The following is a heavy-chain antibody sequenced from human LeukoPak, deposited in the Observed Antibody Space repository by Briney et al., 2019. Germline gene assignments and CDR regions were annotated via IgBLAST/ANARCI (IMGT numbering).Heavy chain of an antibody. CDR2: IYHSGST. Sequence: PQTLSLTCTVSGGSISSGGYYWSWIRQPPGKGLEWIGYIYHSGSTNYNPSLKSRVTISVDTSKNQFSLKLSSVTVADTAVYYCARRDWVKNWFDPWGQGTLVTVSS. J-gene: IGHJ5*02. CDR1: GGSISSGGYY. V-gene: IGHV4-30-2*01. D-gene: IGHD3/OR15-3a*01. CDR3: ARRDWVKNWFDP.